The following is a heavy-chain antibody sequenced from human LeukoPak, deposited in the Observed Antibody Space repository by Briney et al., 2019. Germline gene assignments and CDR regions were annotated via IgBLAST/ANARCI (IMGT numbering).Heavy chain of an antibody. J-gene: IGHJ4*02. CDR3: ARDSYDILTGSDY. D-gene: IGHD3-9*01. CDR2: ISSDGSST. V-gene: IGHV3-74*01. CDR1: GFTFSSYW. Sequence: GGSLRLSCAASGFTFSSYWMHWVRQAPGKGLVWVSRISSDGSSTSYADSVKGRFTISRDNAKNTLYLQMNSLRAEDTAVYYCARDSYDILTGSDYWGQGTLVTVSS.